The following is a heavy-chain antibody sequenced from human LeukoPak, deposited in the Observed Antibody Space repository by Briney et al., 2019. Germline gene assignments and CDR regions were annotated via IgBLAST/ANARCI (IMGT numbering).Heavy chain of an antibody. V-gene: IGHV4-39*07. CDR3: ARDIVVVPVSGYDAFDI. CDR2: IYYSGST. J-gene: IGHJ3*02. D-gene: IGHD2-2*01. Sequence: PSETLSLTCTVSGGSISSSSYYWGWIRQPPGKGLKWFGSIYYSGSTYYNPSLKSRVTISVDTSKNQFSLKLSSVTAADTAVYYCARDIVVVPVSGYDAFDIWGQGTMVTVSS. CDR1: GGSISSSSYY.